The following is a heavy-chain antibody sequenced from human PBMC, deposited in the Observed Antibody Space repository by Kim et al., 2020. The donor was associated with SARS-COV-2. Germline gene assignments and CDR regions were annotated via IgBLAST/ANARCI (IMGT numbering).Heavy chain of an antibody. CDR1: GFTFSGYP. CDR3: TRIPATPLAVWDAFDI. V-gene: IGHV3-73*01. CDR2: IRSKANSYAT. D-gene: IGHD3-16*01. J-gene: IGHJ3*02. Sequence: GGSLRLSCAASGFTFSGYPLQWVRQASGKGLEWVGRIRSKANSYATGYASSGEGRFTISRDDSKNTAYLEMRGLKTEATALYYCTRIPATPLAVWDAFDIWGQGTMVTVSS.